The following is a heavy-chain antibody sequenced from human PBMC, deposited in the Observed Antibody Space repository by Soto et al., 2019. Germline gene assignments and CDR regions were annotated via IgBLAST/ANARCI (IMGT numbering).Heavy chain of an antibody. CDR3: AKDRYSIAVAGTFGYFDY. D-gene: IGHD6-19*01. CDR1: GFTFSSYG. J-gene: IGHJ4*02. Sequence: GSLRLSCAASGFTFSSYGMHWVRQAPGKGLEWVAFLSYDGSNKYFADSVKGRFTISRDNSKNTLYLQMNSLIAEDTAVYYCAKDRYSIAVAGTFGYFDYWGQGTLVTVSS. V-gene: IGHV3-30*18. CDR2: LSYDGSNK.